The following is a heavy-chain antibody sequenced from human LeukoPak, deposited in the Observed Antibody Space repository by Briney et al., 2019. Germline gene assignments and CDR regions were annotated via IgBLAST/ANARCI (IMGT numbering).Heavy chain of an antibody. D-gene: IGHD1-20*01. CDR3: ARSNYNWNGEGYFDY. V-gene: IGHV5-51*01. CDR2: IYPGDSDT. Sequence: GESLKISCKGSGYSFTSYWIGWVRQMPGKGLEWMGIIYPGDSDTRYSPSFQGQVTISADKSISTAYLQWSSLKASDTAMYYCARSNYNWNGEGYFDYWGQGTLVTVSS. CDR1: GYSFTSYW. J-gene: IGHJ4*02.